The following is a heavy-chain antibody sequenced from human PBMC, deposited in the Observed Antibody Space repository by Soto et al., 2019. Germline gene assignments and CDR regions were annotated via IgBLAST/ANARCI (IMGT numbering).Heavy chain of an antibody. CDR3: ARGAATKIVVVMYDAVEM. V-gene: IGHV1-69*12. J-gene: IGHJ3*02. Sequence: QVQLVQSGAEVKKPGSSVKVSCKASGATLNTFINYGITWVRQAPGQGLEWMGGIIPGFGTANYAQKFQGRVTISADESTRTAYMELSSLRSEDTAVYYGARGAATKIVVVMYDAVEMWGQGTMFTVSS. D-gene: IGHD3-22*01. CDR1: GATLNTFINYG. CDR2: IIPGFGTA.